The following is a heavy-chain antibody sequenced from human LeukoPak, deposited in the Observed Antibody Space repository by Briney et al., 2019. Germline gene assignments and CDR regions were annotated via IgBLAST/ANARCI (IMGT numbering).Heavy chain of an antibody. CDR1: GFTFSSYW. CDR3: ARGGGLDV. CDR2: INHSGNVN. Sequence: GGSLRLSCAASGFTFSSYWMNWARQVPGKGLEWVASINHSGNVNYYVDSVKGRFTISRDNAKNSLYLQMSNLRAEDTAVYFCARGGGLDVWGQGATVTVSS. D-gene: IGHD3-16*01. J-gene: IGHJ6*02. V-gene: IGHV3-7*03.